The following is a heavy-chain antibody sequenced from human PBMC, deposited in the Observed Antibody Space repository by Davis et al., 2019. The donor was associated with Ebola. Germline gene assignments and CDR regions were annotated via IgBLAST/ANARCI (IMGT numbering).Heavy chain of an antibody. CDR3: AKDLLAVRGVIYDY. CDR2: ISGSGGST. J-gene: IGHJ4*02. D-gene: IGHD3-10*01. V-gene: IGHV3-23*01. Sequence: GGSLRLSCAASGFTFSSYWMHWVRQAPGKGLEWVSAISGSGGSTYYADSVKGRFTISRDNSKNTLYLQMNSLRAEDTAVYYCAKDLLAVRGVIYDYWGQGTLVTVSS. CDR1: GFTFSSYW.